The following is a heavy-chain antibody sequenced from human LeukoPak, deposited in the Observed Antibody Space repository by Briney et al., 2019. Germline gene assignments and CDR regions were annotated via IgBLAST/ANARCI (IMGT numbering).Heavy chain of an antibody. J-gene: IGHJ3*02. CDR1: GDSINSSSYY. CDR3: ARHRRDGRYSHAFDI. CDR2: IYYSGST. Sequence: TSETLSLTCTVSGDSINSSSYYWGWNRQPPGKGLEWIGSIYYSGSTYYNPSLKSRVTISVDTSKNQFSLKLSSVTAADTAVYYCARHRRDGRYSHAFDIWGQGTMVTVSS. V-gene: IGHV4-39*01. D-gene: IGHD5-18*01.